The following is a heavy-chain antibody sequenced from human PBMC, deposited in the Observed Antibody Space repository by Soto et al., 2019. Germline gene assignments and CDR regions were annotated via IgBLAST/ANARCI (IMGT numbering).Heavy chain of an antibody. CDR2: IYYSGST. CDR1: GGSISSGGYY. Sequence: SETLSLTCTVSGGSISSGGYYWSWIRQHPGKGLERIGYIYYSGSTYYNPSLKSRVTISVDTSKNQFSLKLSSVTAADTAVYYCAREREEIAAAGTGWFDPWGQGTLVTVSS. V-gene: IGHV4-31*03. J-gene: IGHJ5*02. CDR3: AREREEIAAAGTGWFDP. D-gene: IGHD6-13*01.